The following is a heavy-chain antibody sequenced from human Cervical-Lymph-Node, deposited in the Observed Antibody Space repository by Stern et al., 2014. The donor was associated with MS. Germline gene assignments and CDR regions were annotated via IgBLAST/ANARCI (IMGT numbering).Heavy chain of an antibody. J-gene: IGHJ4*02. CDR2: IIPSFGTA. Sequence: QLVQSGAEVLKPASSMRVSCKVSGGPFSSYAIAWVRQAPGQGLEWMGGIIPSFGTAHYAQKFQGRVTITADESATTTYMELSSLRFEDTAVYYCAVDYGFPNDHWGQGTLVIVS. V-gene: IGHV1-69*01. CDR3: AVDYGFPNDH. D-gene: IGHD4-17*01. CDR1: GGPFSSYA.